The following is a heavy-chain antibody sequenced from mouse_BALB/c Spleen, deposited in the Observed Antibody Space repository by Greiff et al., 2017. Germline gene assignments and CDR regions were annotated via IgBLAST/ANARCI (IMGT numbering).Heavy chain of an antibody. CDR2: ISDGGSYT. Sequence: EVKLVESGGGLVKPGGSLKLSCAASGFTFSDYYMYWVRQSPEKRLEWVATISDGGSYTYYPDSVKGRFTISRDNAKNNLYLQMSSLKSEDTAMYYCARGAYGSSYWFAYWGQGTLVTVSA. J-gene: IGHJ3*01. CDR1: GFTFSDYY. V-gene: IGHV5-4*02. D-gene: IGHD1-1*01. CDR3: ARGAYGSSYWFAY.